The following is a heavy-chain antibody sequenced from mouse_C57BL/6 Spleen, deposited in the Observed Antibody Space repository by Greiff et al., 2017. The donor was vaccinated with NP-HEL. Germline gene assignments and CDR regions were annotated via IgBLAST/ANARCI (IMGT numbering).Heavy chain of an antibody. CDR1: GFTFSSYA. D-gene: IGHD1-1*01. J-gene: IGHJ3*01. CDR2: ISDGGSYT. V-gene: IGHV5-4*03. Sequence: DVKLVESGGGLVKPGGSLKLSCAASGFTFSSYAMSWVRQTPEKRLEWVATISDGGSYTYYPDNVKGRFTISRDNAKNNLYLQMSHLKSEDTAMYYCARVNYGSSYGFAYWGQGTLVTVSA. CDR3: ARVNYGSSYGFAY.